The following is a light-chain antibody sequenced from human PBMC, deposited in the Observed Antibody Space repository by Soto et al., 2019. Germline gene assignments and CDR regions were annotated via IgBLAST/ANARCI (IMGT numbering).Light chain of an antibody. J-gene: IGKJ1*01. CDR2: NAS. CDR1: ESISSS. CDR3: QHYNSYSQA. Sequence: DIQMTQSPSTLSRSVGDRVTITCRASESISSSLAWYQQQPGKAPKLLIYNASTLKSGVPSRFSGSGSATEFTLPISSLQPDDFATYYCQHYNSYSQAFGQGTKVDIK. V-gene: IGKV1-5*03.